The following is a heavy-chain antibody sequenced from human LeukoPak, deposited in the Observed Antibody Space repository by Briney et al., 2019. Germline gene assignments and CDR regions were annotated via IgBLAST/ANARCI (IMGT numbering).Heavy chain of an antibody. CDR2: IYYSGST. CDR3: TRDYGSVSSVY. Sequence: PSETLSLTCTVSGGSISSYYWSWIRQPPGKGLEWIGYIYYSGSTNYNPSFKSRVTISVDTSKNQFSLKLSSVTAADTAVYYCTRDYGSVSSVYWGQGTLVTVSS. J-gene: IGHJ4*02. V-gene: IGHV4-59*08. CDR1: GGSISSYY. D-gene: IGHD3-10*01.